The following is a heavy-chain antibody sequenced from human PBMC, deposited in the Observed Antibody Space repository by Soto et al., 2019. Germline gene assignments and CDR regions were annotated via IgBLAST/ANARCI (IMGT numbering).Heavy chain of an antibody. CDR3: AKDDLEYSSSYYYYGMDV. D-gene: IGHD6-6*01. Sequence: GESLKISCAASGFTFSSYAMSWVRQAPGKGLEWVSAISGSGGSTYYADSVKGQFTISRDNSKNTLYLQMNSLRAEDTAVYYCAKDDLEYSSSYYYYGMDVWGQGTTVTVSS. J-gene: IGHJ6*02. V-gene: IGHV3-23*01. CDR2: ISGSGGST. CDR1: GFTFSSYA.